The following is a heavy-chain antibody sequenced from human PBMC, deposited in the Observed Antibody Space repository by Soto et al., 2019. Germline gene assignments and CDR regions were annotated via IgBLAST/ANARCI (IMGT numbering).Heavy chain of an antibody. D-gene: IGHD3-22*01. CDR2: INPTGVST. J-gene: IGHJ4*02. V-gene: IGHV1-46*01. Sequence: ASVKVSCKSSGYTFSSYYIHWVRQALGQGLEWMGIINPTGVSTTYAQKFQGRVTMTRDTSTSTVYIDRGSLRSEDTSFYYFFRSYDDGNGFSLSQFDYWGQGTRVTVSS. CDR3: FRSYDDGNGFSLSQFDY. CDR1: GYTFSSYY.